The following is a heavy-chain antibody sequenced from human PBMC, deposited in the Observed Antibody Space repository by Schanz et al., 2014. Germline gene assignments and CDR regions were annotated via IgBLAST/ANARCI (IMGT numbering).Heavy chain of an antibody. D-gene: IGHD3-10*01. CDR3: ARAKRFGDMDV. CDR1: GYTFTSHG. J-gene: IGHJ6*02. Sequence: QVHLVQSGAEVKKPGASVKVSCKASGYTFTSHGISWVRQAPGQGLEWMGWINVGNGNMKYSQKYQGRVTITRDTSASTAYMELTSLRSEDTAVYYCARAKRFGDMDVWGQGTTVTVSS. CDR2: INVGNGNM. V-gene: IGHV1-18*01.